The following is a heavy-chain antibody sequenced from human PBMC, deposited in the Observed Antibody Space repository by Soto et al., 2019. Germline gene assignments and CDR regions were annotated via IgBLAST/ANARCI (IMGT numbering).Heavy chain of an antibody. J-gene: IGHJ4*02. CDR1: GFTFSSYA. Sequence: GGSLRLSCAASGFTFSSYAMSWVRQAPGKGLEWVSAISGSGGSTYYADSVKGRFTISRDNSKNTLYLQMNSLRAEDTAVYYCAKDLGYCTNGVCYPFDYWGKGTLVTVSS. CDR2: ISGSGGST. CDR3: AKDLGYCTNGVCYPFDY. V-gene: IGHV3-23*01. D-gene: IGHD2-8*01.